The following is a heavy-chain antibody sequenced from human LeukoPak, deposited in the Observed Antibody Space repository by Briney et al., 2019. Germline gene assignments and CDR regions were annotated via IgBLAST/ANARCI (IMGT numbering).Heavy chain of an antibody. CDR1: GGSISSSSYY. J-gene: IGHJ5*02. CDR3: ARTRGSSSWYGGHWFDP. V-gene: IGHV4-39*07. Sequence: PSETLSLTCTVSGGSISSSSYYWGWIRQPPGKGLEWIGSIYYSGSTYYNPSLKSRVTISVDTSKNQFSLKLSSVTAADTAVYYCARTRGSSSWYGGHWFDPWGQGTLVTVSS. CDR2: IYYSGST. D-gene: IGHD6-13*01.